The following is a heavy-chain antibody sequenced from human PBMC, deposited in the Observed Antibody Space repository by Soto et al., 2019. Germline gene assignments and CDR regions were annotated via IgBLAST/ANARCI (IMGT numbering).Heavy chain of an antibody. CDR3: AKPYYGDNTELGY. D-gene: IGHD4-17*01. CDR1: GFTFSSYA. Sequence: GGSLRLSCAASGFTFSSYAMSWVRRAPGKGLEWVAHIKQDGSDMYYVDSVKGRFTISRDNAQNSLFLQMNSLRVEDTAVYYCAKPYYGDNTELGYWGQGTQVTVSS. CDR2: IKQDGSDM. J-gene: IGHJ4*02. V-gene: IGHV3-7*02.